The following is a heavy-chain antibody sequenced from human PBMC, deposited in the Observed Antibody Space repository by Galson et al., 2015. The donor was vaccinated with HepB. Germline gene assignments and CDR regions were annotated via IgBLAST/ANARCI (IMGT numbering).Heavy chain of an antibody. CDR1: GFTFSSYW. D-gene: IGHD3-22*01. V-gene: IGHV3-7*01. Sequence: SLRLSCAASGFTFSSYWMSWARQAPGKGLEWVANIKQDGSEKYYVDSVKGRFTISRDNAKNSLYLQMNSLRAEDTAVYYCARVRDAYDSSGPDYWGQGTLVTVSS. J-gene: IGHJ4*02. CDR3: ARVRDAYDSSGPDY. CDR2: IKQDGSEK.